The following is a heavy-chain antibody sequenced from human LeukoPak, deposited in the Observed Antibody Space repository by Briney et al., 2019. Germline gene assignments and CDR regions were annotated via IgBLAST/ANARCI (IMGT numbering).Heavy chain of an antibody. CDR3: AREMIVVVTRDAFDI. D-gene: IGHD3-22*01. CDR1: GVSISSGGSY. V-gene: IGHV4-30-2*06. CDR2: IYPSGSA. Sequence: PSETLSLTCTVSGVSISSGGSYWGWIRQSPGKGLEWIGYIYPSGSAFYNPSLKSRVTMSVDVSENQFSLQLTSVTAADTAVYYCAREMIVVVTRDAFDIWGQGTMVTVSS. J-gene: IGHJ3*02.